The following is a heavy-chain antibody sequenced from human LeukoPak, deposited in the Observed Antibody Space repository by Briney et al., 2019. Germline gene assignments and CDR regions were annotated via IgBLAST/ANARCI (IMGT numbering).Heavy chain of an antibody. CDR2: ISSSGSTI. D-gene: IGHD1-26*01. CDR1: GFTFSSYE. J-gene: IGHJ4*02. CDR3: ARGRRGKFDY. V-gene: IGHV3-48*03. Sequence: GGSLRLSCAASGFTFSSYEMNWVRQAPGKGLEWVSYISSSGSTIYYADSVKGRFTICRDNAKNSLYLQMNSLRAEDTGVYYCARGRRGKFDYWGQGTLVTVSS.